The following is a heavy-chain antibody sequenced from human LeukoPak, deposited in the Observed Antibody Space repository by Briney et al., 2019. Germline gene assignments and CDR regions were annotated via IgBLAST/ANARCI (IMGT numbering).Heavy chain of an antibody. Sequence: PSETLSLTCAVYGGSVRGYYWSWVRQPPGKGLEWVGEINHGGSTNYNPSLKCRVTISVHTYNNQFSLKLSSWTAADTAVYSCARGGGRITLLRGPTGAYWFDPWGQGTLVTVSS. CDR3: ARGGGRITLLRGPTGAYWFDP. D-gene: IGHD3-10*01. V-gene: IGHV4-34*01. CDR2: INHGGST. CDR1: GGSVRGYY. J-gene: IGHJ5*02.